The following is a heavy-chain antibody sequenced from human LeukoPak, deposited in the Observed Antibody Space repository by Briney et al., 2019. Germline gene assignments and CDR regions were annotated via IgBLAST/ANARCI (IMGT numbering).Heavy chain of an antibody. CDR2: FDPEDGET. V-gene: IGHV1-24*01. Sequence: ASVKVSCKVSGYTLTELSMHWVRQAPGKGLEWMGGFDPEDGETIYAQKFQGRVTMTEDTSTDTAYMGLSSLRSEDTAVYYCARREITYYYDSSGFYYFDYWGQGTLVTVSS. CDR1: GYTLTELS. CDR3: ARREITYYYDSSGFYYFDY. D-gene: IGHD3-22*01. J-gene: IGHJ4*02.